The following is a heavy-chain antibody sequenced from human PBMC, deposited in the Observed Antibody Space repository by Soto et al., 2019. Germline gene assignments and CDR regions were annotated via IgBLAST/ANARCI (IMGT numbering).Heavy chain of an antibody. J-gene: IGHJ4*02. Sequence: PGGSLRLSCSASGFSFSGFAMSWVRQAPGKGLEWVSAISGGGSYTYYADSVKGRFSISKDNSKNTLYVQMNSLRVEDTAVYYCAKDMVSLIDSGGQHFDYWGQGVLVTVSS. CDR2: ISGGGSYT. D-gene: IGHD2-8*01. V-gene: IGHV3-23*01. CDR3: AKDMVSLIDSGGQHFDY. CDR1: GFSFSGFA.